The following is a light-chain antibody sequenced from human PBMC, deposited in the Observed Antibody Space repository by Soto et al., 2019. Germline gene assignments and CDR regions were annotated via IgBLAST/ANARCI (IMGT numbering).Light chain of an antibody. Sequence: QSVLTQPASVSGSPGQSITIPCTGTSVDIGSYNRVSWYQQHPGKAPKLRIYEVTDRPSGVSNGLSGAKSGTTASLTISGLQAEDEAEYYCSSYTNINTRACVFGTGTKVTVL. CDR1: SVDIGSYNR. J-gene: IGLJ1*01. CDR3: SSYTNINTRACV. V-gene: IGLV2-14*01. CDR2: EVT.